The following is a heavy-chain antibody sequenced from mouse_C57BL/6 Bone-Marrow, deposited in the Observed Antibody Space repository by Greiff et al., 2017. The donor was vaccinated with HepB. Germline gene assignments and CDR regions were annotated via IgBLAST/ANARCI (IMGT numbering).Heavy chain of an antibody. CDR1: GYTFTSYW. V-gene: IGHV1-64*01. CDR2: IHPNSGST. Sequence: VQLQQSGAELVKPGASVKLSCKASGYTFTSYWMHWVKQRPGQGLEWIGMIHPNSGSTNYNEKFKSKATLTVDKSSSTAYMQLSSLTSEDSAVYYCARSPLYYDYLDYWGQGTTPTVSS. J-gene: IGHJ2*01. D-gene: IGHD2-4*01. CDR3: ARSPLYYDYLDY.